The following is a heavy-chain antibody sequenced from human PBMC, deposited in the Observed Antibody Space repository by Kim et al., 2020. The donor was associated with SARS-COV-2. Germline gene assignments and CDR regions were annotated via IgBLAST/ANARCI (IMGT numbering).Heavy chain of an antibody. CDR1: GGTFSSYA. V-gene: IGHV1-69*13. J-gene: IGHJ4*02. Sequence: SMKVSCKASGGTFSSYAISWVRQAPGQGLEWMGGIIPIFGTANYAQKFQGRVTITADESTSTVYMELSSLRSEDTAVYYCARGYCSSTSCHLEYWGQGTLVTVSS. CDR3: ARGYCSSTSCHLEY. CDR2: IIPIFGTA. D-gene: IGHD2-2*01.